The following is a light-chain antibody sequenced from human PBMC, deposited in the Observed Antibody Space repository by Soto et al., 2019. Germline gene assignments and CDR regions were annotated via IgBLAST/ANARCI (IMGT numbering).Light chain of an antibody. V-gene: IGKV3-15*01. J-gene: IGKJ2*01. CDR3: QEYNNWPPYN. Sequence: EIVMTQSPATLSVSPGERATLSCRASQSVSSNLAWYQQKPGQAPRLLIYGASTRATGIPARFSGSGSGTEVTLTISRLQSEDFAVYHCQEYNNWPPYNFGQGTQLEIK. CDR1: QSVSSN. CDR2: GAS.